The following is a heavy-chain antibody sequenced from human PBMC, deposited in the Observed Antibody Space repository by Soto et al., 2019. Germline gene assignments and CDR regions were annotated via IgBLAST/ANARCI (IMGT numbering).Heavy chain of an antibody. CDR2: IRSQPYGGTT. CDR3: IGSFPL. Sequence: EVYLVESGGGLVEPGRSLRLSCTGSGFPFANFLMSWFRQAPGKGLEWVGFIRSQPYGGTTQYAASVRGRFTISRDDSKGIAYLQMNSLKSEDSGVYYCIGSFPLWGQGTLVTVSS. J-gene: IGHJ1*01. V-gene: IGHV3-49*03. CDR1: GFPFANFL. D-gene: IGHD3-10*01.